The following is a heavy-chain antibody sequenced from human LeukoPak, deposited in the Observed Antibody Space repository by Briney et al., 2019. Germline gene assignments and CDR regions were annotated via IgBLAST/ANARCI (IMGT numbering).Heavy chain of an antibody. CDR3: ARRGVQGSSWSKPHQRGLGRFDP. V-gene: IGHV4-34*01. CDR2: INHSGST. Sequence: PSETLSLTCAVYGGSFSGYYWSWIRQPPGQRLKWIGEINHSGSTNYNPSLKSRVTISVDTSKNQFSLKLSSVTAADTAVYYCARRGVQGSSWSKPHQRGLGRFDPWGQGTLVTVSS. CDR1: GGSFSGYY. D-gene: IGHD6-13*01. J-gene: IGHJ5*02.